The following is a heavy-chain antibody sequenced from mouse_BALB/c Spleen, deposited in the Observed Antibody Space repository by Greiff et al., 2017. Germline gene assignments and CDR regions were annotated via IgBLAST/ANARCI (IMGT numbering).Heavy chain of an antibody. CDR3: ARWVYDGYHGAMDY. V-gene: IGHV1-12*01. D-gene: IGHD2-3*01. J-gene: IGHJ4*01. Sequence: QVQLKQPGAELVKPGASVKMSCKASGYTFTSYNMHWVKQTPGQGLEWIGAIYPGNGDTSYNQKFKGKATLTADKSSSTAYMQLSSLTSEDSAVYYCARWVYDGYHGAMDYWGQGTSVTVSS. CDR2: IYPGNGDT. CDR1: GYTFTSYN.